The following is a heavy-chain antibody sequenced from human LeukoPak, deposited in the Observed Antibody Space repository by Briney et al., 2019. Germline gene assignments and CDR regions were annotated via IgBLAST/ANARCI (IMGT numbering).Heavy chain of an antibody. D-gene: IGHD3-10*01. J-gene: IGHJ5*02. CDR2: INHSGST. CDR3: ARDRLKGYYGSGSYYS. Sequence: SETLSLTCAVYGGSFSGYYWSWIRLPPGKGLEWIGEINHSGSTNYNPSLKSRVTISVDTSKNQFSLKLSSVTAADTAVYYCARDRLKGYYGSGSYYSWGQGTLVTVSS. V-gene: IGHV4-34*01. CDR1: GGSFSGYY.